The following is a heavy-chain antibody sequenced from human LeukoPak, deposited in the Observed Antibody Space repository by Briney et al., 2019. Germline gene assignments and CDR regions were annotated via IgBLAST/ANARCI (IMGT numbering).Heavy chain of an antibody. D-gene: IGHD5-18*01. Sequence: PSETLSLTCTVSGYSISSGYYWGWIRQPPGKGLEWIGSIYHSGSTYYNPSLKSRVTISVGTSKNQFSLKLSSVTAADTAVYYCARDTAMIWGQGTLVTVSS. CDR2: IYHSGST. J-gene: IGHJ4*02. CDR3: ARDTAMI. V-gene: IGHV4-38-2*02. CDR1: GYSISSGYY.